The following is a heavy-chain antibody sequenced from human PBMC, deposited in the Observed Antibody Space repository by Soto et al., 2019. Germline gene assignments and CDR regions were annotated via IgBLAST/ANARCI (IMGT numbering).Heavy chain of an antibody. J-gene: IGHJ4*02. D-gene: IGHD3-22*01. Sequence: PGGSLRLSCATSGFIISSSYMNWVRQAPGKGLEWVSVIYSAGNTYYADSVRGRFTISRDSSKNTLYLQMTRLRAEDTALYFCTSGHDYESSGGYYFEYWGQGTLVTVSS. V-gene: IGHV3-53*01. CDR2: IYSAGNT. CDR3: TSGHDYESSGGYYFEY. CDR1: GFIISSSY.